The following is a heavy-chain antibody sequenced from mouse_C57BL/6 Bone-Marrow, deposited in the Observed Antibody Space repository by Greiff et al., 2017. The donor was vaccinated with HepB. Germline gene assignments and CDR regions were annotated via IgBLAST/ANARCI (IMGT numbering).Heavy chain of an antibody. Sequence: EVMLVESEGGLVQPGSSMKLSCTASGFTFSDYYMAWVRQVPEKGLEWVANINYDGSSTYYLDSLKSRFIISRDNAKNILYLQMSSLKSEDTATYCCARGDYGSSYPYFDYWGQGTTLTVSS. D-gene: IGHD1-1*01. CDR2: INYDGSST. V-gene: IGHV5-16*01. J-gene: IGHJ2*01. CDR1: GFTFSDYY. CDR3: ARGDYGSSYPYFDY.